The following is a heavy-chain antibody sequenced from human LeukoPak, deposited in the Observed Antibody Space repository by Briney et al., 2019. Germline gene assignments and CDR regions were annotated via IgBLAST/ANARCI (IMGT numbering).Heavy chain of an antibody. V-gene: IGHV3-21*01. D-gene: IGHD1-26*01. CDR2: ISSSTSYI. CDR1: GFTFSSYS. Sequence: GGSLRLSCAASGFTFSSYSMTWVRQPPGKGLEWVSSISSSTSYIYYADSVKGRFTISRDNAKNSLYLQMNSLRAEDTALYYGVRDLYSGTYYYFDFWGQGALVTVSS. J-gene: IGHJ4*02. CDR3: VRDLYSGTYYYFDF.